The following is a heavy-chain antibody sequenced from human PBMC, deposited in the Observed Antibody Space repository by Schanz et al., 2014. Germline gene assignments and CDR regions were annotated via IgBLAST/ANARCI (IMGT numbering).Heavy chain of an antibody. J-gene: IGHJ4*02. CDR3: AGDWASGRYYSDY. V-gene: IGHV3-48*04. CDR2: ISSSSGTI. Sequence: EVQLVESGGGLVQPRGSLRLSCAASEFSFSSFGMNWVRQAPGKGLEWVSYISSSSGTIYYADSVKGRFTISRDNAKNTLYLQMNSLRTEDTAVYYCAGDWASGRYYSDYWGQGTLVTVSS. D-gene: IGHD1-26*01. CDR1: EFSFSSFG.